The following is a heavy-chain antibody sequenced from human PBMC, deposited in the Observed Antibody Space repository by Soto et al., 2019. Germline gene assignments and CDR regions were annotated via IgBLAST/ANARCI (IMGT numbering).Heavy chain of an antibody. CDR2: IWYDGSNK. J-gene: IGHJ5*02. Sequence: GSLRLSCAASGFTFSSYGMHWVRQAPGKGLEWVAVIWYDGSNKYYADSVKGRFTISRDNSKNTLYLQMNSLRAEDTAVYYCARDPATTGGFDPWGQGTLVTSPQ. D-gene: IGHD4-4*01. CDR3: ARDPATTGGFDP. CDR1: GFTFSSYG. V-gene: IGHV3-33*01.